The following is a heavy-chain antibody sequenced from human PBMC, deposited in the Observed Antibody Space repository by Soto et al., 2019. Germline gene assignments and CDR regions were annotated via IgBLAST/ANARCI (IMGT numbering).Heavy chain of an antibody. CDR1: GGSITSYY. J-gene: IGHJ3*02. Sequence: SETLSLTCTVSGGSITSYYWSWIRQPPGKGLEWMGYIYYSGSTNYNPSLKSRVTISVDTSKNQFSLKLSSVTAADTAVYYCARYLGMADAFDIWGQGTLVTVSS. V-gene: IGHV4-59*01. CDR3: ARYLGMADAFDI. D-gene: IGHD1-26*01. CDR2: IYYSGST.